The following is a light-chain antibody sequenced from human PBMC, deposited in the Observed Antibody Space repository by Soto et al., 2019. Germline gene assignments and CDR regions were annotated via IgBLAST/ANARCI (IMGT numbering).Light chain of an antibody. Sequence: DIQMTQSPSTLSAFVGDRVTITCRASQNINTWLAWYQQKPGKAPKLLIFDASSLQSGVPSRFSGRGGGTEFTLVISSLQPDDFVTYFCQQYSSYWTFGQGTRVEVK. CDR3: QQYSSYWT. J-gene: IGKJ1*01. CDR2: DAS. CDR1: QNINTW. V-gene: IGKV1-5*01.